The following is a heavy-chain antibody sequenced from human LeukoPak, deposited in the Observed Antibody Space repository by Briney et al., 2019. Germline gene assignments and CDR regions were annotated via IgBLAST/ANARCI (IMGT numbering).Heavy chain of an antibody. CDR2: IYHSGST. V-gene: IGHV4-30-2*01. Sequence: PSETLSLTCAVPGGSISSGGYSWSWIRQPPGKGLEWIGYIYHSGSTYYNPSLKSRVTISVDRSKNQFSLKLSSVTAADTAVYYCARAGAARYYFDYWGQGTLVTVSS. CDR1: GGSISSGGYS. CDR3: ARAGAARYYFDY. J-gene: IGHJ4*02. D-gene: IGHD2-15*01.